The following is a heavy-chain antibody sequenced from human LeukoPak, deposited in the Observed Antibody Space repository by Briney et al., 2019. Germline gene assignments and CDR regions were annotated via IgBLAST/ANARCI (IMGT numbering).Heavy chain of an antibody. Sequence: GGSLRLSCAASGFTFSSYAMHWVRQAPGKGLEYVSAISSNGGSTYYANSVKGRFTISRDNSKNTLYLQMGSLRAEDMAVYYCATTVAGYPDDYFDYWGQGTLVTVSS. J-gene: IGHJ4*02. CDR2: ISSNGGST. CDR1: GFTFSSYA. CDR3: ATTVAGYPDDYFDY. V-gene: IGHV3-64*01. D-gene: IGHD6-19*01.